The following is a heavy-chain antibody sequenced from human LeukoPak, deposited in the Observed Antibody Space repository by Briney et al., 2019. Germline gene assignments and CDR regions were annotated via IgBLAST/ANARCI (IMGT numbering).Heavy chain of an antibody. Sequence: SQTLSLTCTVSGGSISSGGYYWSWIRQHPGKGLEWIGYICYSGSTYYNPSLKSRVTISVDTSKNQFSLKLSSVTAADTAAYYCARVRPQLLLDYWGQGTLVTVSS. J-gene: IGHJ4*02. D-gene: IGHD3-22*01. CDR2: ICYSGST. CDR1: GGSISSGGYY. CDR3: ARVRPQLLLDY. V-gene: IGHV4-31*03.